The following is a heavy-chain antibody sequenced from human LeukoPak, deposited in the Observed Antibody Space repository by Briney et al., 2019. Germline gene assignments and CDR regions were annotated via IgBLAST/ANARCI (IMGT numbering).Heavy chain of an antibody. D-gene: IGHD1-26*01. Sequence: GGSLRLSCAASGFTFTNFAMSWVRQAPGKGLEWVSGISDSGGTTYYADSVKGRFTSSRDTPKNTLYLQINSLRAEDTAVYYCAKVSVVGSTTNYFDYWGQGTLVTVSS. J-gene: IGHJ4*02. CDR1: GFTFTNFA. V-gene: IGHV3-23*01. CDR3: AKVSVVGSTTNYFDY. CDR2: ISDSGGTT.